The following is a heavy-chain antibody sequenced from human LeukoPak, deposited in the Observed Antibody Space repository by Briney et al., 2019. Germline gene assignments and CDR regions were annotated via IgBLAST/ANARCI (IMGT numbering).Heavy chain of an antibody. Sequence: GGSLRLSCAASGFTFCGYSMHWVCEALGKGLEWVAVISYDGSEIYYADSVKGRFTISRENSKNTLYLQMNSLRVEDTAVYYCARRDDYIYDFSYVDGLGKGTTVTVSS. V-gene: IGHV3-30*04. CDR1: GFTFCGYS. CDR2: ISYDGSEI. J-gene: IGHJ6*03. CDR3: ARRDDYIYDFSYVDG. D-gene: IGHD5-24*01.